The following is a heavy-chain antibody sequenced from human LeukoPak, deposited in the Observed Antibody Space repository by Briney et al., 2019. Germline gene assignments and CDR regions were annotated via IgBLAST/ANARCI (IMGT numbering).Heavy chain of an antibody. V-gene: IGHV3-30*02. D-gene: IGHD3-9*01. Sequence: GGSLRLSCAASGFTFSSYGMHWVRQAPGKGLEWVAFIRYDGSNKYYADSVKGRFTISRDNSRNTLYLQMNSLRAEDTALYYCARTMDLLTGYLWSLDYWGQGILVTVS. CDR3: ARTMDLLTGYLWSLDY. CDR2: IRYDGSNK. CDR1: GFTFSSYG. J-gene: IGHJ4*02.